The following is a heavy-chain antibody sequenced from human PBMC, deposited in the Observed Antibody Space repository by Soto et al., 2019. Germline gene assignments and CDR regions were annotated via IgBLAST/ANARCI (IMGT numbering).Heavy chain of an antibody. J-gene: IGHJ2*01. CDR1: GDTVSSGTAT. Sequence: QIQPQQSGPGLVKPSQTLSLICAISGDTVSSGTATWSWIRQSPSRGLEWLGRTYYRSKWYTDYAVPVKRRIAIIPNTSKNQLSLQLNSVTSEDTAVYFCARDGSGFHWYFDIWGRGTLVTVSS. D-gene: IGHD6-19*01. CDR2: TYYRSKWYT. V-gene: IGHV6-1*01. CDR3: ARDGSGFHWYFDI.